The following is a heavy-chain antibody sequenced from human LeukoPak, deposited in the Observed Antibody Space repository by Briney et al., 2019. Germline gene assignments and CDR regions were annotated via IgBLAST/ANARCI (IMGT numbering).Heavy chain of an antibody. J-gene: IGHJ4*02. V-gene: IGHV3-33*06. CDR3: AKERAAAVEGYFDY. CDR2: IWYDGSNK. CDR1: AFTFYNYG. Sequence: GGSLRLSCAASAFTFYNYGMHWVRQAPGKGLEWVAVIWYDGSNKYYADSVKGRFTISRDNSKNTLYLQMNSLRVEDTAVYYCAKERAAAVEGYFDYWGQGTLVTVSS. D-gene: IGHD6-13*01.